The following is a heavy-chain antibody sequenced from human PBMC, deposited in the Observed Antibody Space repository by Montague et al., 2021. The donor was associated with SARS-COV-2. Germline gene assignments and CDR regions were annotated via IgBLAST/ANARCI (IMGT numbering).Heavy chain of an antibody. D-gene: IGHD6-13*01. J-gene: IGHJ4*02. Sequence: CAISGESVSSNSATWNWIRQSPSRGLEWLGRTYYRSMWKSDYARSVKSRIAINPGTSKNQFSLQLSSVTPEDTALYYCVRGIEAAGSYDYWGQGTLVTVSS. CDR1: GESVSSNSAT. CDR2: TYYRSMWKS. V-gene: IGHV6-1*01. CDR3: VRGIEAAGSYDY.